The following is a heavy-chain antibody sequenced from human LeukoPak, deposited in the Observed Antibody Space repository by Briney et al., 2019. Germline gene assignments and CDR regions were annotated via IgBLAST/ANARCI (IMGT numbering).Heavy chain of an antibody. CDR3: ARDPIGGRPDYLDY. CDR1: GFSFGTYA. D-gene: IGHD3-10*01. V-gene: IGHV3-30*10. J-gene: IGHJ4*02. CDR2: ISSDASIT. Sequence: GGSLRLSCTPSGFSFGTYAMHWVRHAPDKGFEWVAVISSDASITIYTDSMRGRFTISRDNSKNTLYLDMNNLRGEDTALYFCARDPIGGRPDYLDYWGQGTLVTVSS.